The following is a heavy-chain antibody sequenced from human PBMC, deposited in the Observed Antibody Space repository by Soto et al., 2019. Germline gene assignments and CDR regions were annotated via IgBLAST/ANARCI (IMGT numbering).Heavy chain of an antibody. J-gene: IGHJ4*02. D-gene: IGHD6-13*01. CDR2: IIPTLGIA. CDR1: GGTFSSYT. CDR3: AVTAAAGTEYFDY. Sequence: ASVKVSCKASGGTFSSYTISWVRQAPGQGLEWMGRIIPTLGIANYAQKFQGRVTITADKSTSTAYMELSSLRSEDTAVYYCAVTAAAGTEYFDYWGQGTLVTVSS. V-gene: IGHV1-69*02.